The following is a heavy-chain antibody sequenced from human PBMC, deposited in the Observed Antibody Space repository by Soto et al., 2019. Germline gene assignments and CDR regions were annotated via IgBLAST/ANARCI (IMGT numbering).Heavy chain of an antibody. J-gene: IGHJ4*02. Sequence: GGSLRLSCAASGFTFSSYGMHWVRQAPGKGLEWVSVISYDGSNKYYADSVKGRFTISRDNSKNTLYLQMNSLRDEDTAVYYCARDHYGDYIFDYWGQGTLVTVSS. CDR2: ISYDGSNK. CDR1: GFTFSSYG. V-gene: IGHV3-30*03. CDR3: ARDHYGDYIFDY. D-gene: IGHD4-17*01.